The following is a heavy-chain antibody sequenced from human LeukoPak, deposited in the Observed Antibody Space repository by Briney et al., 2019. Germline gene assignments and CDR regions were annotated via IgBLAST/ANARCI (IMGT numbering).Heavy chain of an antibody. D-gene: IGHD1-26*01. CDR1: GGSISSSGYY. V-gene: IGHV4-39*01. CDR3: ARHEYSGSYYGLSWFDP. Sequence: PSATLSLTCTVSGGSISSSGYYWGWIRQPPGKGLEWIASIYYSGSTYYNPSLKSRVTISVDTSKNQLSLKLSSLTAADTAVYYCARHEYSGSYYGLSWFDPWGQGTLVTVSS. CDR2: IYYSGST. J-gene: IGHJ5*02.